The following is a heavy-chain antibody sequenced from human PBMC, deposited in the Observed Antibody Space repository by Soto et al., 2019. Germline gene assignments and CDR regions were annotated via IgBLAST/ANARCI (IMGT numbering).Heavy chain of an antibody. CDR1: GFTVSNYA. CDR3: AKDQGSSWYEIDY. D-gene: IGHD6-13*01. V-gene: IGHV3-23*01. Sequence: EVQLLESGGGLVQPGGSLRLSCAASGFTVSNYAVTWVRQAPWKGLEWVSTISGSGGSTYYADSVKGRFTISRDNSKNTLYLQLNSLRAEDTAVYYCAKDQGSSWYEIDYWGQGTMVTVSS. J-gene: IGHJ4*02. CDR2: ISGSGGST.